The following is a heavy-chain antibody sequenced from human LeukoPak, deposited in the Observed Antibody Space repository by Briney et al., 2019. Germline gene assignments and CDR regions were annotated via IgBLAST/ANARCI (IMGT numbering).Heavy chain of an antibody. CDR2: ISSSSSYI. V-gene: IGHV3-21*01. D-gene: IGHD6-19*01. CDR3: ASTPGIAVAVDY. Sequence: GGSPRLSCAASGFTFSSYSMNWVRQAPGKGLEWVSSISSSSSYIYYADSVKGRFTISRDNAKNSLYLQMNSLRAEDTAVYYCASTPGIAVAVDYWGQGTLVTVSS. CDR1: GFTFSSYS. J-gene: IGHJ4*02.